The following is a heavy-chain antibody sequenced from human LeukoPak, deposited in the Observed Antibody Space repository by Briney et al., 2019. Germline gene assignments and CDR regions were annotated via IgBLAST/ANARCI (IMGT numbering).Heavy chain of an antibody. V-gene: IGHV3-30*18. J-gene: IGHJ3*02. Sequence: GGSLRLSCAASGLTFSTSGMHWIRQAPGKGLEWVAVISNDGSDKHYADSVKGRFTISRDNSKNTMYLQMNSLRAEDTAVYYCAKGGAYNWKYGSTLFDIWGQGTMVTVSS. D-gene: IGHD1-7*01. CDR1: GLTFSTSG. CDR2: ISNDGSDK. CDR3: AKGGAYNWKYGSTLFDI.